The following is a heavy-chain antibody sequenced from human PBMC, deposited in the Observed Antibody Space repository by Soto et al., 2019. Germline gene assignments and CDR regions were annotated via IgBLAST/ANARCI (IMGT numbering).Heavy chain of an antibody. CDR2: ISWNSGSI. Sequence: PGGSLRLSCAASGFTFDDYAMHWVRQAPGKGLEWVSSISWNSGSIGYADSVKGRFTISRDNAKNSLYLQMNSLRAEDTALYYCSKDTGIVGATTGAFDIWGQGTMVTVSS. V-gene: IGHV3-9*01. J-gene: IGHJ3*02. CDR3: SKDTGIVGATTGAFDI. CDR1: GFTFDDYA. D-gene: IGHD1-26*01.